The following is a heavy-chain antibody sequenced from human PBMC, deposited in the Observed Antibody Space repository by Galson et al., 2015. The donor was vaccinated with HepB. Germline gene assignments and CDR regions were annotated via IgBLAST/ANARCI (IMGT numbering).Heavy chain of an antibody. CDR2: ISAYNGNT. CDR1: GYTFTSYG. CDR3: ARDLPYYYDSSGYASFDL. V-gene: IGHV1-18*04. J-gene: IGHJ2*01. D-gene: IGHD3-22*01. Sequence: SVKVSCKASGYTFTSYGISWVRQAPGQGLEWMGWISAYNGNTNYAQKLQGRVTMTTDTSTSTAYMELRSLRSDDPAVYYCARDLPYYYDSSGYASFDLWGRGTLVTVSS.